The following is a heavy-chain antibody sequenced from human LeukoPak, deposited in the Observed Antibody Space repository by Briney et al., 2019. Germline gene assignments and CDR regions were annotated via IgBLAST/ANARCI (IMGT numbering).Heavy chain of an antibody. D-gene: IGHD3-10*01. Sequence: GGSLRLSCAASGFTVSSNYMNWVRQAPGKGLEWVSVIYSGGSTYYADSVKGRFTISRDNSKNTLYLQMNSLRAEDTAVYYCARDEGYGSGSFDYWDQGTLVAVSS. CDR3: ARDEGYGSGSFDY. V-gene: IGHV3-53*01. CDR1: GFTVSSNY. CDR2: IYSGGST. J-gene: IGHJ4*02.